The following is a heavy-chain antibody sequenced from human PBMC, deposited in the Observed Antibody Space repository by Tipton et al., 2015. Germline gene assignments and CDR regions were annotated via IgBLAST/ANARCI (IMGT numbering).Heavy chain of an antibody. CDR1: GFTFSSYA. CDR3: AKVSRFGSDSSGYYYFDY. D-gene: IGHD3-22*01. V-gene: IGHV3-23*01. Sequence: SLRLSCAASGFTFSSYAMSWVRQAPGKGLEWVSAISGSGGSTYYADSVKGRFTISRDNSKNTLYLQMNSLRAEDTAVYYCAKVSRFGSDSSGYYYFDYWGQGTLVTVSS. J-gene: IGHJ4*02. CDR2: ISGSGGST.